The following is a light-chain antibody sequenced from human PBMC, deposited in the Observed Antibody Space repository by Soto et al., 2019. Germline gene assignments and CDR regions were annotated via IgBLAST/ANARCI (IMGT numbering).Light chain of an antibody. CDR3: QQHNNRWT. J-gene: IGKJ1*01. Sequence: EIVMTQSPATLSVSPGEGATLSCRASLTVNTNLAWYQQKRGQAPRLLIYGAFMRATGIPARFSGSGPGTEFTLTISSLQSEDVAVYYCQQHNNRWTFGLGTKVDIK. CDR2: GAF. CDR1: LTVNTN. V-gene: IGKV3-15*01.